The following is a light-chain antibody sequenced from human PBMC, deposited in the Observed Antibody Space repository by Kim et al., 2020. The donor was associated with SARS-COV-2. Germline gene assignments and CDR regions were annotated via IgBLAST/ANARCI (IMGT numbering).Light chain of an antibody. CDR1: QTINNW. V-gene: IGKV1-5*01. CDR2: DAS. CDR3: QQYDIPPFT. Sequence: DIQMTQSPSTLSAFVGDRVTITCRASQTINNWLAWYLQKPGKAPKVLVFDASSLESGVPSTFSGSGSGTEFTLTISSLQPDDFATYYCQQYDIPPFTFGQGTKLEI. J-gene: IGKJ2*01.